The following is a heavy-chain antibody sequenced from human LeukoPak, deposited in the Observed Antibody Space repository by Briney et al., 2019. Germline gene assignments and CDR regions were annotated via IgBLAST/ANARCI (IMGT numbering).Heavy chain of an antibody. CDR1: GYTFTSYG. CDR3: ASFGYDYVWGSYRHPVFDY. CDR2: ISAYNGNT. J-gene: IGHJ4*02. D-gene: IGHD3-16*02. Sequence: ASVKVSCKASGYTFTSYGISWVRQAPGQGLEWMGWISAYNGNTNYAQKLQGRVTMTTDTSTSTAYLELRSLRSDDTAVYYCASFGYDYVWGSYRHPVFDYWGQGTLVTVSS. V-gene: IGHV1-18*01.